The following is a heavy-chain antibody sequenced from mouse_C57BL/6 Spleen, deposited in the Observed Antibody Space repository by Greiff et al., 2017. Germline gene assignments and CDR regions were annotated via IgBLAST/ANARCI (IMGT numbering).Heavy chain of an antibody. Sequence: VQLVESGPGLVQPSQSLSITCTVTGFSLTSYGVHWVRKSPGKGLEWLGVIWSGGSTDYNAAFISRLSISKDNSKSQVFLKMNSLQADDTAIYYCARTSDSYYDAWFAYWGQGTLVTVSA. CDR2: IWSGGST. J-gene: IGHJ3*01. D-gene: IGHD2-12*01. CDR1: GFSLTSYG. V-gene: IGHV2-2*01. CDR3: ARTSDSYYDAWFAY.